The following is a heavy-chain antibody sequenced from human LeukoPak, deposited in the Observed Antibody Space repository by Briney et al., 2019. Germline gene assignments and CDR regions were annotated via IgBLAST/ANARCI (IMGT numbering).Heavy chain of an antibody. CDR1: GFIFSNFA. V-gene: IGHV3-23*01. Sequence: GGSLRLSCAASGFIFSNFAISWVRQAPGKGLEWVSGISESGDRTYYTDSVKGRFTISRDNSKNMLYLQMNSLRHEDTAVYFCTNEFLQLMAGVGVDSWGQGTLVTVSS. CDR2: ISESGDRT. CDR3: TNEFLQLMAGVGVDS. D-gene: IGHD3-3*01. J-gene: IGHJ5*01.